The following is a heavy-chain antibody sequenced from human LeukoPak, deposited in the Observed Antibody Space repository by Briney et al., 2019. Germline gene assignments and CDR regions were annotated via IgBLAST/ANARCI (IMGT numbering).Heavy chain of an antibody. CDR2: ISGSGADT. J-gene: IGHJ4*02. Sequence: GGSLRLSCAASGFTFSRHAMIWVRQAPGKGLEWVSAISGSGADTYYADSVKGRFTTFRDNSKNAVYLRMNSLRAEDTAIYYCAKDPWGSRGYFDYWGQGTLVTVSS. D-gene: IGHD7-27*01. CDR3: AKDPWGSRGYFDY. V-gene: IGHV3-23*01. CDR1: GFTFSRHA.